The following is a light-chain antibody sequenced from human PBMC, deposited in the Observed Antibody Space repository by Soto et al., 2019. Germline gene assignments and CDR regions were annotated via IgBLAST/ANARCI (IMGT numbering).Light chain of an antibody. V-gene: IGLV6-57*03. CDR3: QSYDSSTWV. CDR1: SGSIASNY. J-gene: IGLJ3*02. Sequence: NFMLTQPHSVSESPGKTVTISCTRSSGSIASNYVQWYQQRPGSAPTTVIYEDNQRPSGVPDRLSGSIDSSSNSASLTISGLKTEDEADYYCQSYDSSTWVFGGGTKVTVL. CDR2: EDN.